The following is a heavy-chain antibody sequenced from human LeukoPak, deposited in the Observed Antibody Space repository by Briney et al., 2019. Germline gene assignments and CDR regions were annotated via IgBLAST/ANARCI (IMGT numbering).Heavy chain of an antibody. Sequence: GGSLRLSCAASGFTFDDYAMHWVRQAPGKGLEWVSGISWNSGSIGYADSVKGRSTISRDNAKNSLYLQMNSLRAEDTALYYCAKGYCSSTSCYYLKDWGQGTLVTVSS. CDR3: AKGYCSSTSCYYLKD. CDR1: GFTFDDYA. J-gene: IGHJ4*02. V-gene: IGHV3-9*01. CDR2: ISWNSGSI. D-gene: IGHD2-2*01.